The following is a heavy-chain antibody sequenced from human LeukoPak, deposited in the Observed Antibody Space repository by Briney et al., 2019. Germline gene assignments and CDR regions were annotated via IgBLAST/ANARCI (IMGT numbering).Heavy chain of an antibody. J-gene: IGHJ4*02. D-gene: IGHD2-2*01. CDR1: GGSISSGSYY. Sequence: SETLSLTCTVSGGSISSGSYYWSWIRQPAGKGLEWIGRIYTSGSTNYNPSLNSRVTISVDTSNNQFSLQLNSVTPEDTAVYYCARAGVGPYCSSTSCSTGKYYFDYWGQGTLVTVSS. V-gene: IGHV4-61*02. CDR2: IYTSGST. CDR3: ARAGVGPYCSSTSCSTGKYYFDY.